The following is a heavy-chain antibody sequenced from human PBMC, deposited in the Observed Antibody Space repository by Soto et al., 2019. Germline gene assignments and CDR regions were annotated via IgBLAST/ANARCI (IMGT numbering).Heavy chain of an antibody. V-gene: IGHV5-51*01. CDR2: IYPRDSDT. CDR3: AITGISDYFDY. D-gene: IGHD7-27*01. Sequence: EVQLEQSGPEVKKPGESLKISCKGSGFSFTSYWIGWVRQMPGKGLECMGIIYPRDSDTRYSPSFQGQVTISVDKSISTAYLQVNSLKASDTAIYYCAITGISDYFDYWGQGTLVTVSS. J-gene: IGHJ4*02. CDR1: GFSFTSYW.